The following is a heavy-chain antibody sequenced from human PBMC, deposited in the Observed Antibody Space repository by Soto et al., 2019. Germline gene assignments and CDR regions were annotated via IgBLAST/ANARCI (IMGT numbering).Heavy chain of an antibody. CDR1: GYTFTSYY. V-gene: IGHV1-46*01. J-gene: IGHJ4*02. CDR2: INPSGGST. CDR3: ALSRTERSPFDY. D-gene: IGHD2-8*02. Sequence: QVQLVQSGAEVKKPGASVKVSCKASGYTFTSYYMHWVRQAPGQGLEWMGIINPSGGSTSYAQKFQGRLTLTRDTSTSTVYMELSSLRSEDTAVYYCALSRTERSPFDYWGQGTLVTVSS.